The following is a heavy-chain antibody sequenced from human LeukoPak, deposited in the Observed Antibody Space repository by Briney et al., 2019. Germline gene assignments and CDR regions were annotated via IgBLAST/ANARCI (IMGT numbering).Heavy chain of an antibody. CDR2: IRSKAYGGTT. V-gene: IGHV3-49*04. CDR1: GFTFGDYA. CDR3: TRLGITIFGVVIIPGDYFDY. J-gene: IGHJ4*02. Sequence: PGRSLTLSCTASGFTFGDYAMSWVRQAPGKGLEWEGLIRSKAYGGTTEYAASVKGIFTTSRDDSKSIAYLQMNSLKTEDTAVYYCTRLGITIFGVVIIPGDYFDYWGQGTLVSVSS. D-gene: IGHD3-3*01.